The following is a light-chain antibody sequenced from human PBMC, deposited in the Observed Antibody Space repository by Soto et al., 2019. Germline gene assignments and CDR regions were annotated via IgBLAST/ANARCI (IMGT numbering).Light chain of an antibody. J-gene: IGLJ7*01. Sequence: SALTQPRSLTGLPGQSATISCSGTSGDVGLYNYVSWYQQFPGKVPKLIIYDVSKRPSGVPDRFSASKSGITASLTISGLQTEDDAAYNCSSYAAGDVQFAGGPQLTV. V-gene: IGLV2-11*01. CDR3: SSYAAGDVQ. CDR1: SGDVGLYNY. CDR2: DVS.